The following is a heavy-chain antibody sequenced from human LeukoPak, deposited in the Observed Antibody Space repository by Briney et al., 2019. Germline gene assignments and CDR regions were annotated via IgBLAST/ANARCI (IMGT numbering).Heavy chain of an antibody. V-gene: IGHV3-33*06. D-gene: IGHD6-19*01. J-gene: IGHJ4*02. CDR2: IWYDGSNK. CDR3: AKDLRYSSGWYGGFDY. Sequence: GGSLRLSCAASGFTFSSYGMHWVRQAPGKGLERVAVIWYDGSNKYYADSVKGRFTISRDNSKNTLYLQMNSLRVEDTAEYYCAKDLRYSSGWYGGFDYWGQGTLVTVSS. CDR1: GFTFSSYG.